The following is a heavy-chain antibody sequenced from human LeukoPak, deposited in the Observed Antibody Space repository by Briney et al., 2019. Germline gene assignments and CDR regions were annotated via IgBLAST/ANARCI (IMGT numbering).Heavy chain of an antibody. Sequence: SETLSLTCTVSGVSISSSNYYWGWIRQPPGKGLEWIGSIYYSGNTYDNPSLKSRVTISVDTSRNQFSLKLSSVTAADTAVYYCARDLSNIVVVPAAKNYYYYGMDVWGQGTTVTVSS. V-gene: IGHV4-39*02. CDR1: GVSISSSNYY. CDR3: ARDLSNIVVVPAAKNYYYYGMDV. CDR2: IYYSGNT. J-gene: IGHJ6*02. D-gene: IGHD2-2*01.